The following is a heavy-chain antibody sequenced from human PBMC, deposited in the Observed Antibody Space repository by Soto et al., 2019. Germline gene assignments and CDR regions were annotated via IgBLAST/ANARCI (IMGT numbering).Heavy chain of an antibody. CDR3: ARGFFGSFDY. D-gene: IGHD3-16*01. CDR1: GFTFSTYD. J-gene: IGHJ4*02. CDR2: IGTAGDT. V-gene: IGHV3-13*01. Sequence: GGSLRLSCAASGFTFSTYDVHWVRQVPGTGLEWVSAIGTAGDTYYPDSVKGRFTISRENAKNSLYLQLNSLRAEDTAVYYCARGFFGSFDYWGQGTLVTVSS.